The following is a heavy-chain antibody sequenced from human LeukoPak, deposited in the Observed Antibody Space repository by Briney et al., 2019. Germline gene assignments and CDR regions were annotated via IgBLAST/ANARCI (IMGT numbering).Heavy chain of an antibody. V-gene: IGHV3-74*01. Sequence: PGGSLRLSCAASGFTLSSYWMHWVRQAPGKGLGWVSRIKSDGRTNYADSGKGRFTICRDNAKNTVSLKMNSLRAEDTGVYYCARAQSEIGGYYPEYFRHWGQGTLVIVSS. CDR3: ARAQSEIGGYYPEYFRH. CDR1: GFTLSSYW. D-gene: IGHD3-22*01. J-gene: IGHJ1*01. CDR2: IKSDGRT.